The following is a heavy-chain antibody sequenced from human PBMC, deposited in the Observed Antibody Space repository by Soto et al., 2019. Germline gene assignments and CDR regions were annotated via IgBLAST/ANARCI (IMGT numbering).Heavy chain of an antibody. CDR3: TSFHYDYVWGGDAFDI. J-gene: IGHJ3*02. V-gene: IGHV3-49*05. Sequence: EVQLVESGGGLVKPGRSLRLSCTASGFTFGDYAMSWFRQAPGKGLEWVGFIRSNAYGGTTEYAASVKGRFTISRDDSKSIAYLQMNSLKTEDTAVYYCTSFHYDYVWGGDAFDIWGQGTMVTVSS. CDR1: GFTFGDYA. D-gene: IGHD3-16*01. CDR2: IRSNAYGGTT.